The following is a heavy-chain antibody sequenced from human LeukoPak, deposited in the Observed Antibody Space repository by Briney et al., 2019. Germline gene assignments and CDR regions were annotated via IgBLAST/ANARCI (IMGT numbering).Heavy chain of an antibody. D-gene: IGHD2-15*01. CDR2: ISGSGGST. Sequence: PGGSLRLSCAASGFTFSRFTMSWVRQAPGKGLEWVSAISGSGGSTYYADSVKGRFTISRDNSKNTLYLQMNSLRAEDTAVYYCAKGYCSGGSCYFPYYYYMDVWGKGTTVTVSS. CDR1: GFTFSRFT. V-gene: IGHV3-23*01. J-gene: IGHJ6*03. CDR3: AKGYCSGGSCYFPYYYYMDV.